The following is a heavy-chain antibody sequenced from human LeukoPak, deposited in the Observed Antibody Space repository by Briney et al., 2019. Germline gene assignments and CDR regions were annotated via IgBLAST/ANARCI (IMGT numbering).Heavy chain of an antibody. Sequence: GGSLRLSCAASGFTVSSNYMTWVRQAPGKGLEWVSVIYSGGSILYADSVKGRFTIPRDNSKNTLYLQMNSLRAEDTAVYYCARALRDGYNRGIDYWGQGTLVTVSS. V-gene: IGHV3-66*01. D-gene: IGHD5-24*01. CDR2: IYSGGSI. J-gene: IGHJ4*02. CDR3: ARALRDGYNRGIDY. CDR1: GFTVSSNY.